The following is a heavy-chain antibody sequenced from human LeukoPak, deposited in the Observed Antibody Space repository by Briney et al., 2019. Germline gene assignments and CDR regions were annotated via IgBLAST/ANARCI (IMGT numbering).Heavy chain of an antibody. Sequence: SETLSLTCTVSGGSISDYYWSWIRQPPGKGLEWIGYINYSGNTNYNPSLKSRVTISVDTSKNQFSLKLSSVTAADTAVYFCARHRSGIASALDSWGQGTLVSVSS. V-gene: IGHV4-59*08. D-gene: IGHD6-13*01. CDR1: GGSISDYY. CDR2: INYSGNT. CDR3: ARHRSGIASALDS. J-gene: IGHJ4*02.